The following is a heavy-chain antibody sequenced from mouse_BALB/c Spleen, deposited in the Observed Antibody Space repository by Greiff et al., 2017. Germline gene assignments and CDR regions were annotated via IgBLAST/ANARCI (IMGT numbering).Heavy chain of an antibody. D-gene: IGHD1-2*01. V-gene: IGHV1-54*03. Sequence: QVQLKQSGAELVRPGTSVKVSCKASGYAFTNYLIEWVKQRPGQGLEWIGVINPGSGGTNYNEKFKGKATLTADKSSSTAYMQLSSLTSDDSAVYFCARSLTAFDYWGQGTTLTVSS. J-gene: IGHJ2*01. CDR1: GYAFTNYL. CDR2: INPGSGGT. CDR3: ARSLTAFDY.